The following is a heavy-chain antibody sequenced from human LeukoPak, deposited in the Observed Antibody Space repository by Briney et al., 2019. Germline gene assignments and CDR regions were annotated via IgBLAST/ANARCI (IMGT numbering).Heavy chain of an antibody. CDR3: AKRATHRGFDY. CDR1: GVTFDDDA. V-gene: IGHV3-9*01. CDR2: ISWNSAGI. D-gene: IGHD2-15*01. J-gene: IGHJ4*02. Sequence: GGSLRLSCAASGVTFDDDAMHWVRQAPGKGLEWVSGISWNSAGIGYADSVKGRFTISRDNAKNSLYLQMNSLRAEDTALYYCAKRATHRGFDYWGQGTLVTVSS.